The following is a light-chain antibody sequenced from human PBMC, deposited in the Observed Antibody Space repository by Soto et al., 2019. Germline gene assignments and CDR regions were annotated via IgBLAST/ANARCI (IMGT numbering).Light chain of an antibody. CDR2: LGS. J-gene: IGKJ1*01. CDR3: MQALHTPWT. CDR1: QSLLHSNGYNC. V-gene: IGKV2-28*01. Sequence: DIVMTQSPLSLPVTPGEPASISCRSSQSLLHSNGYNCLDWYLQKPGQSPQLLIYLGSNRASGVPDRFSGSGSGTDFTLKISRVEAEDVGVYYCMQALHTPWTFGQGTKVEIK.